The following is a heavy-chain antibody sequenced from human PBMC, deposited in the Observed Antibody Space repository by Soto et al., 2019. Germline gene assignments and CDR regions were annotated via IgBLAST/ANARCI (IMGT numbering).Heavy chain of an antibody. Sequence: PGGSLRLSCAASGFTFSSYAMSWVRQAPGKGLEWVSAISGSGGSTYYADSVKGRFTISRDNSKNTLYLQMNSLRAEDTAVYYCAKDPQSYSGSYYVVVYFDYWGQGTLVTVSS. D-gene: IGHD1-26*01. CDR3: AKDPQSYSGSYYVVVYFDY. V-gene: IGHV3-23*01. CDR2: ISGSGGST. CDR1: GFTFSSYA. J-gene: IGHJ4*02.